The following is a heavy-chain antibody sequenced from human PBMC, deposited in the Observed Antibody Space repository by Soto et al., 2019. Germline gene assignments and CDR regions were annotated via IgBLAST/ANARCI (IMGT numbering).Heavy chain of an antibody. CDR1: GGSISSTNW. CDR2: IYHSGST. J-gene: IGHJ4*02. V-gene: IGHV4-4*02. CDR3: ARGGTGSIDY. D-gene: IGHD1-26*01. Sequence: SETLSLTCAVSGGSISSTNWWRWVRQPPGQGLDWIGEIYHSGSTNYNPSLKSRLTISVDKSKNQFSLKLSSVTAADTAVYYCARGGTGSIDYWGQGTLVTVSS.